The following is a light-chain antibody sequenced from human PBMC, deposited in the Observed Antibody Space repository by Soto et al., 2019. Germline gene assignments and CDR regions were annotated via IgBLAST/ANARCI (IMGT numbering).Light chain of an antibody. CDR1: SSDVGAYYL. J-gene: IGLJ1*01. Sequence: QSVLTQPASVSGSPGQSITISCTGTSSDVGAYYLVSWYQHHPGKAPKLMIYEVIKWPSGVSNRFSGSKSGNTASLTISGLQAEDEADYYCCSYAGSSTFAVFGTGTKLTVL. V-gene: IGLV2-23*02. CDR2: EVI. CDR3: CSYAGSSTFAV.